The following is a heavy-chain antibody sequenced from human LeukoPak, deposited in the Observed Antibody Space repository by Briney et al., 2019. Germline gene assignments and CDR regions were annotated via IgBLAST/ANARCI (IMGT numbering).Heavy chain of an antibody. CDR1: GFTFSSYA. CDR2: IRYDGSNT. D-gene: IGHD6-13*01. Sequence: GGSLRLSCAASGFTFSSYAMSWVRQAPGKGLEWLAFIRYDGSNTYYADSVKGRFTVSRDDSKNTLYLQMNSLRGDDTAVYYCAKNFRRGIAAEFFDYWGQGTLVTVSS. J-gene: IGHJ4*02. V-gene: IGHV3-30*02. CDR3: AKNFRRGIAAEFFDY.